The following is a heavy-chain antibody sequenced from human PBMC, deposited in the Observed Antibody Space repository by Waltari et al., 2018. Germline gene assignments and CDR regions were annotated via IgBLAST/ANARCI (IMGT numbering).Heavy chain of an antibody. Sequence: QVLQQESGPGLVQPSQTLSLPCSVSSDSITSGTYYWTWIRQSPGKGLEWIGYSYSSGTAYYIPSLRGRVTVSVDTSKNQCSLKLTSVTAADTAAYFCARVVRYYDSFGIPSDYMDLWGNGTTVTISS. V-gene: IGHV4-30-4*08. D-gene: IGHD3-22*01. J-gene: IGHJ6*03. CDR1: SDSITSGTYY. CDR2: SYSSGTA. CDR3: ARVVRYYDSFGIPSDYMDL.